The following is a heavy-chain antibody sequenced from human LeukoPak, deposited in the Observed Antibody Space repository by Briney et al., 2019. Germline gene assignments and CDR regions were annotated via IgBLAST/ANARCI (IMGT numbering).Heavy chain of an antibody. D-gene: IGHD1-26*01. CDR2: IKNDESTA. V-gene: IGHV3-74*03. CDR3: ATVFKGSSLEDY. Sequence: GGSLRLSCVASGFTTTNNWMYWVRQAPGRGLVWVSRIKNDESTAVYADSVKGRFTISRDNAKNTLYLQMNSLRVEDTAVYYCATVFKGSSLEDYWGQGTRVTVSS. CDR1: GFTTTNNW. J-gene: IGHJ4*02.